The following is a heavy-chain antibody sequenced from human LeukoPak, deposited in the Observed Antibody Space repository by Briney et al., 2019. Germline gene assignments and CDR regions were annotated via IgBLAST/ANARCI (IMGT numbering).Heavy chain of an antibody. CDR1: GYTLTELS. CDR3: ATFGGNSVGRVFWFDP. J-gene: IGHJ5*02. D-gene: IGHD4-23*01. V-gene: IGHV1-24*01. CDR2: FDPEDGET. Sequence: GASVKVSCKVSGYTLTELSMHWVRQAPGKGLEWMGGFDPEDGETIYAQKFQGRVTMTEGTSTDTAYMELSSLRSEDTAVYYCATFGGNSVGRVFWFDPWGQGTLVTVSS.